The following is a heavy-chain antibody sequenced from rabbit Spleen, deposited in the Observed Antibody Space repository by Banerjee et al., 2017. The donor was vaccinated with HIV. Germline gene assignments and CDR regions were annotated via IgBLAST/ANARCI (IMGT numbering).Heavy chain of an antibody. J-gene: IGHJ4*01. Sequence: QLVESGGDLVKPEGSLKVSCKASGFDFSRYYVSWVRQAPGKGLEWIGDIDPIFGIAVYATWVNGRFTISSHNAQNTLYLQVNSLTAADTATYFCARDLTIVIGWNFNLWGPGTLVTVS. D-gene: IGHD2-1*01. CDR3: ARDLTIVIGWNFNL. CDR1: GFDFSRYY. V-gene: IGHV1S7*01. CDR2: IDPIFGIA.